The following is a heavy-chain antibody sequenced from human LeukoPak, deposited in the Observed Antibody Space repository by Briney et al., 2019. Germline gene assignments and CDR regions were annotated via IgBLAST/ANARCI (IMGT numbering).Heavy chain of an antibody. V-gene: IGHV1-8*01. J-gene: IGHJ3*02. Sequence: ASVTLSCTASGYTFTSYDINWVRHATRQGLDWMGWMNPNSGNTTYAQKFQGRVTMTKNTSISTAYMELSSLRSEDTAVYYCARTYGGNAGDAFDIWGQGTMVTVSS. D-gene: IGHD4-23*01. CDR2: MNPNSGNT. CDR3: ARTYGGNAGDAFDI. CDR1: GYTFTSYD.